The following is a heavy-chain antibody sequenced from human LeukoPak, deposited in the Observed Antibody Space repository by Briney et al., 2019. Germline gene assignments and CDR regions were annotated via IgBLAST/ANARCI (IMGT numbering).Heavy chain of an antibody. V-gene: IGHV3-23*01. CDR3: AKHVRTSVWSFDS. CDR2: ISWSSLTT. Sequence: HAGGSLRLSCAASGFTFSSYAMSWVRQAPGRGLEWVSLISWSSLTTEYADSVKGRFTVSRDNSKNTLSLQMNSLNADDTAVYYCAKHVRTSVWSFDSWGQGTLVTVSS. D-gene: IGHD6-19*01. CDR1: GFTFSSYA. J-gene: IGHJ4*02.